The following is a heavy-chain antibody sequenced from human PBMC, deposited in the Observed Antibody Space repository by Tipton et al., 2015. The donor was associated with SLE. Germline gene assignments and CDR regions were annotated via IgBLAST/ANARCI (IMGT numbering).Heavy chain of an antibody. CDR3: VKPWSS. V-gene: IGHV3-53*04. CDR2: TYSGGNT. D-gene: IGHD1-14*01. Sequence: QLVQSGGGLVHPGGSLRLSCVASGFTFGDYWMHWVRQAPGKGLEWVSVTYSGGNTLYADSVKGRFTISRDNAKKSLYLQMDSLRGEDTALYYCVKPWSSWGQGTLVTVSS. CDR1: GFTFGDYW. J-gene: IGHJ5*02.